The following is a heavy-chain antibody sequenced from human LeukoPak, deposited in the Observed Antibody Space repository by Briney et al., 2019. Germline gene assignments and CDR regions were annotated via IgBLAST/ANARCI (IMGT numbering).Heavy chain of an antibody. V-gene: IGHV4-34*01. CDR1: GGSFSGYY. CDR2: INHSGST. CDR3: ARGRRPY. J-gene: IGHJ4*02. D-gene: IGHD6-6*01. Sequence: ASETLSLTCAVYGGSFSGYYWSWIRQPPGKGLEWIGEINHSGSTNYNPSLKSRVTMSVDTSKNQFSLKLSSVTAADTAVYYCARGRRPYWGQGTLVTVSS.